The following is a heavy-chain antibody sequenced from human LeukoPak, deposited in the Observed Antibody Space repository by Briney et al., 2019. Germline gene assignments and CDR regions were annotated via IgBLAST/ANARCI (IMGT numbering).Heavy chain of an antibody. Sequence: SETLSLTCTVSGGSISSYYWSWIRQPPGKGLEWIGYISYSGSTNYNPSLKSGVTISLDTSKNQFSLKLSSVTAADTAVYYCAGHHPRNTVDFWGQGTLVTVSS. CDR1: GGSISSYY. V-gene: IGHV4-59*08. D-gene: IGHD2/OR15-2a*01. CDR2: ISYSGST. J-gene: IGHJ4*02. CDR3: AGHHPRNTVDF.